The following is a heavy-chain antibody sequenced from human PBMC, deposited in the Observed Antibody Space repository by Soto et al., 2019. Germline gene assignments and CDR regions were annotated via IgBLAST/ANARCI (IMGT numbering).Heavy chain of an antibody. CDR3: ARWTSSYYGMDV. Sequence: QVQLVQSGAEVKKPGSSVKVSCKASGGTFSSYTISWVRQAPGQGLEWMGRIIPILGIANYAQKFQGRVTITADKFTSTAYMELSSLRSEDTAVYYCARWTSSYYGMDVWGQGTTVTVSS. V-gene: IGHV1-69*02. D-gene: IGHD2-2*01. J-gene: IGHJ6*02. CDR1: GGTFSSYT. CDR2: IIPILGIA.